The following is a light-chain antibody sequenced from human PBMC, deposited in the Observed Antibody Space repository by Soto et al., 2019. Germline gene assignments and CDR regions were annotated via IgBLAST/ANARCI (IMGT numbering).Light chain of an antibody. CDR2: KAS. CDR1: QSISNW. CDR3: QQYNSDSPYT. Sequence: DIQMTQSPSTLSASVGDRVTITCRASQSISNWLAWYQQKPGKAPKVLIYKASSLESGVPSRFSGSGSGTECTLTISSLQPDDFATYYCQQYNSDSPYTFGQGTKVEIK. J-gene: IGKJ2*01. V-gene: IGKV1-5*03.